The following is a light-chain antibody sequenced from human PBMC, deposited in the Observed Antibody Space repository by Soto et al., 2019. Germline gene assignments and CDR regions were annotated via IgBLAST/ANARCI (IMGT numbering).Light chain of an antibody. CDR2: GAS. J-gene: IGKJ4*01. CDR1: QSVGSH. V-gene: IGKV3-15*01. Sequence: EIVMTQSPATLSVSPGERATLSCRASQSVGSHLAWYQQRPGQAPRLLIYGASYRATGIPARFSGSGSGTDFTLIISSLQSEDFAVYYCQQRSSWPPTFGGGTKVDIK. CDR3: QQRSSWPPT.